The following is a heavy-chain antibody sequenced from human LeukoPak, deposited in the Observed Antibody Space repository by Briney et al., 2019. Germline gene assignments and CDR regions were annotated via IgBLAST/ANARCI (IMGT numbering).Heavy chain of an antibody. CDR2: ISYDGSNK. Sequence: GGSLRLSCAASGFTFSSYGMHWVRQAPGKGLEWVAVISYDGSNKYYADSVKGRFTISRDNAKNSLYLQMNSLRAEDTAVYYCARDINLVKVVLDAFDLWGQGTMVIVSS. D-gene: IGHD2/OR15-2a*01. J-gene: IGHJ3*01. CDR3: ARDINLVKVVLDAFDL. CDR1: GFTFSSYG. V-gene: IGHV3-30*03.